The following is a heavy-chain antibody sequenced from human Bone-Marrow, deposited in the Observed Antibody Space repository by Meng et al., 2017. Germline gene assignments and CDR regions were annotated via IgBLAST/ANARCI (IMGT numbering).Heavy chain of an antibody. CDR1: GGSISSVSYY. CDR2: IYTSGST. D-gene: IGHD6-13*01. CDR3: ASSGYSSSWYFRTGYYYYYGMDV. J-gene: IGHJ6*02. Sequence: SETLSLTCTVSGGSISSVSYYWSWIRQPAGKGLEWIGRIYTSGSTNYNPSLKSRVTISVDTSKNQFSLKLSSVTAADTAVYYCASSGYSSSWYFRTGYYYYYGMDVWGQGTTVTVSS. V-gene: IGHV4-61*02.